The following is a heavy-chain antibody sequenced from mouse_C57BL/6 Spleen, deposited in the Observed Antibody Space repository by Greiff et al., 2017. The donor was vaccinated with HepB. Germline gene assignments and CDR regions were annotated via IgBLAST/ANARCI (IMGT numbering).Heavy chain of an antibody. Sequence: VQLKQSGPGLVKPSQSLSLTCSVTGYSITSGYYWNWIRQFPGNKLEWMGYISYDGSNNYNPSLKNRISITRDTSKNQFFLKLNSVTTEDTATYYCARDGGYGYDGAWFAYWGQGTLVTVSA. CDR1: GYSITSGYY. D-gene: IGHD2-2*01. CDR2: ISYDGSN. J-gene: IGHJ3*01. V-gene: IGHV3-6*01. CDR3: ARDGGYGYDGAWFAY.